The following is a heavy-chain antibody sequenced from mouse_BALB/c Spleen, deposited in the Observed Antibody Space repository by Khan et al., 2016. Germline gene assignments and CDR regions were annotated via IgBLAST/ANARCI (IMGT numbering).Heavy chain of an antibody. CDR3: GRTIVTRDYCGMDY. J-gene: IGHJ4*01. V-gene: IGHV5-17*02. D-gene: IGHD2-5*01. Sequence: EVELVESGGGLVQPGGSRKLSCAASGFNFSSFGMHWGRQAPEKGLEWVAYISSGSNTIYYADTVKARFTISRDNPKKTLFLQMTSLRSEDTAMXYYGRTIVTRDYCGMDYWGQGTSVTVSS. CDR2: ISSGSNTI. CDR1: GFNFSSFG.